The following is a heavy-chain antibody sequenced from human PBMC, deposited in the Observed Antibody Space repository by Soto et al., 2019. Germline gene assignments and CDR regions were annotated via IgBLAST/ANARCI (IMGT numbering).Heavy chain of an antibody. V-gene: IGHV4-31*03. D-gene: IGHD3-3*01. CDR1: GGSISSGGYY. Sequence: SETLSLTCTVSGGSISSGGYYWSWIRQHPRKGLEWIGYIYYSGSTYYNPSLKSRVTISVDTSKNQFSLKLSSVTAADTAVYYCARSLRFLEWLQQTPNWFDPWGQGTLVTVSS. CDR3: ARSLRFLEWLQQTPNWFDP. CDR2: IYYSGST. J-gene: IGHJ5*02.